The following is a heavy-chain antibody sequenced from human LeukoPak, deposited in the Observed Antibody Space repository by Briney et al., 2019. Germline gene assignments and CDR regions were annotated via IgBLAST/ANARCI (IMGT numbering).Heavy chain of an antibody. D-gene: IGHD2/OR15-2a*01. J-gene: IGHJ5*02. Sequence: PSETLSLTCAVYGGSFSGYYRSWIRQPPGKGLEWIGEINHSGSTNYNPSLKSRVTISVDTSKNQFSLKLSSVTAADTAVYYCARVPLSGWFDPWGQGTLVTVSS. V-gene: IGHV4-34*01. CDR2: INHSGST. CDR3: ARVPLSGWFDP. CDR1: GGSFSGYY.